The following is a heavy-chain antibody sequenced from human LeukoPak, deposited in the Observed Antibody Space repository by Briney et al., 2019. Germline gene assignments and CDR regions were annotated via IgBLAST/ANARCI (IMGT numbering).Heavy chain of an antibody. CDR2: IYHSGST. CDR3: ARDGGSYSFGY. J-gene: IGHJ4*02. V-gene: IGHV4-38-2*02. CDR1: GYSISSGYY. D-gene: IGHD1-26*01. Sequence: SETLSLTCTVSGYSISSGYYWGWIRQPPGKGLEWIGSIYHSGSTYYNPSLKSRVTMSVDTSKNQFSLKLSSVTAADTAVYYCARDGGSYSFGYWGQGTLVTVSS.